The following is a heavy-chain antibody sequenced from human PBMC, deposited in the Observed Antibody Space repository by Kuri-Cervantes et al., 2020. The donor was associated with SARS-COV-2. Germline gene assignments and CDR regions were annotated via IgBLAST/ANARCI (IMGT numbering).Heavy chain of an antibody. J-gene: IGHJ6*02. V-gene: IGHV3-48*01. CDR2: ISSSSSTI. CDR3: ARLEVGLRGGYGMDV. D-gene: IGHD3/OR15-3a*01. CDR1: GFTFSSYS. Sequence: GGSLRLSCAASGFTFSSYSMNWVRQAPGKGLEWVSYISSSSSTIYYADSVKGRFTISRDNSKNTLYLQVNSLRAEDTAVYYCARLEVGLRGGYGMDVWGQGTTVTVSS.